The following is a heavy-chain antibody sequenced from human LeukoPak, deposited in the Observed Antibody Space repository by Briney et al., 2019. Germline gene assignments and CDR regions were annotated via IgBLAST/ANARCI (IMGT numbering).Heavy chain of an antibody. V-gene: IGHV1-69*05. CDR2: IIPIFGTA. Sequence: SVKVSCKASGGTFSSYAISWVRQAPGQGLEWMGGIIPIFGTANYAQKFQGRGTITTDESTSTAYMELSSLRSEDTAVYYCARGRPSSSSGAFDIWGQGTMVTVSS. J-gene: IGHJ3*02. CDR3: ARGRPSSSSGAFDI. CDR1: GGTFSSYA. D-gene: IGHD6-6*01.